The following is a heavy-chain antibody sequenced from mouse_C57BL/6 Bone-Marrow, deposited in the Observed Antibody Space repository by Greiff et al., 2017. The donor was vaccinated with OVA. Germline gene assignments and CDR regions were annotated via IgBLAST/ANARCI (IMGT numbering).Heavy chain of an antibody. CDR2: IDPSDSET. V-gene: IGHV1-52*01. J-gene: IGHJ2*01. CDR3: ARSITTVDYFDY. CDR1: GYTFTSYW. D-gene: IGHD1-1*01. Sequence: QVQLQQPGAELVRPGSSVKLSCKASGYTFTSYWMHWVKQRPIQGLEWIGNIDPSDSETHYNQKFKDKATLTVDKSSSTAYMQLSSLTSVDSAVYYGARSITTVDYFDYWGQGTTLTVSS.